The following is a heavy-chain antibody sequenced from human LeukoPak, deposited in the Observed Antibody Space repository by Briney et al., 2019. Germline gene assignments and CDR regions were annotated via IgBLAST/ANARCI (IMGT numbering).Heavy chain of an antibody. CDR2: IIPIFGTA. D-gene: IGHD6-13*01. Sequence: SVKVSCKASGGTFSSYAISWVRQAPGQGLEWIGGIIPIFGTANYAQKFQGRVTITADESTSTAYMELSSLRSEDTAVYYCARAQPGIAAVWFDPWGQGTLVTVSS. CDR1: GGTFSSYA. CDR3: ARAQPGIAAVWFDP. V-gene: IGHV1-69*13. J-gene: IGHJ5*02.